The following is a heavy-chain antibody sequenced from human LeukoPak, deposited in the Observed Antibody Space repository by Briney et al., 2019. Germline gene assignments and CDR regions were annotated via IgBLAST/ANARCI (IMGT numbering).Heavy chain of an antibody. Sequence: PSETLSLTCTVSGGSISSVIYYWGWIRQPPGKGLEWIGSIYYSGNTYYNTTLKSRVTISVDTSKNQLSLKLNSVTAADTAVYYCARHVRQQLPPKAFDYWGQGTLVTVSS. V-gene: IGHV4-39*01. CDR1: GGSISSVIYY. J-gene: IGHJ4*02. D-gene: IGHD6-13*01. CDR2: IYYSGNT. CDR3: ARHVRQQLPPKAFDY.